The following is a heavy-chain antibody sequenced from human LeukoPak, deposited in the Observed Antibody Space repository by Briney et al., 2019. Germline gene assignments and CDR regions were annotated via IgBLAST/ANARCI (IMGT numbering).Heavy chain of an antibody. CDR3: AGSYYGSGSSSTLYP. Sequence: SETLSLTCTVSGGSISSSSYYWGWIRQPPGKGLEWIGEINHSGSTNYNPSLKSRVTISVDTSKNQFSLKLSSVTAADTAVYYCAGSYYGSGSSSTLYPWGQGTLVTVSS. CDR1: GGSISSSSYY. V-gene: IGHV4-39*07. J-gene: IGHJ5*02. CDR2: INHSGST. D-gene: IGHD3-10*01.